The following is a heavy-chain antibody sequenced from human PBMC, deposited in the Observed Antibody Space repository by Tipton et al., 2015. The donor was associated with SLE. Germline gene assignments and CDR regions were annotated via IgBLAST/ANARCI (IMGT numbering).Heavy chain of an antibody. CDR3: ASKRSGGYAA. J-gene: IGHJ5*02. D-gene: IGHD1-26*01. CDR2: IDHSRST. V-gene: IGHV4-34*01. CDR1: GGSLTNYY. Sequence: TLSLTCAVYGGSLTNYYWSWIRQPPGKGLEWIGEIDHSRSTNYNPSLKSRVTISRDTSKNQFSLKLSSVTAADTAVYYCASKRSGGYAAWGQGTLVTVSS.